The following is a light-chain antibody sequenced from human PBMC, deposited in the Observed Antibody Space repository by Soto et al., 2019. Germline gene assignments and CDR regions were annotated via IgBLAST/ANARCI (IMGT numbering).Light chain of an antibody. CDR2: GAS. V-gene: IGKV3-20*01. Sequence: IVLTQSPGTLSLSPGERATLSCRASQGVSSNSLAWYQQKPGQAPRLLIYGASSRATGIPVRFSASGSGTDFTLTINRLEPEDFAVYYCQQYGNSPRFTFGPGTKVEI. CDR3: QQYGNSPRFT. J-gene: IGKJ3*01. CDR1: QGVSSNS.